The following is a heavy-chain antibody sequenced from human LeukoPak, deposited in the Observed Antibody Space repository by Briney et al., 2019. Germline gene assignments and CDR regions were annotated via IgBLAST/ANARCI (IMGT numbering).Heavy chain of an antibody. V-gene: IGHV1-69*13. CDR1: GGTFSSYA. Sequence: SVKVSCKASGGTFSSYAISWVRQAPGQGLEGMGGIIPIFGTANYAQKFQGRVTITADESTSTAYMELRSLRSDDTAVYYCARGGDSSGWYVPYDYWGQGTLVTVSS. CDR3: ARGGDSSGWYVPYDY. D-gene: IGHD6-19*01. J-gene: IGHJ4*02. CDR2: IIPIFGTA.